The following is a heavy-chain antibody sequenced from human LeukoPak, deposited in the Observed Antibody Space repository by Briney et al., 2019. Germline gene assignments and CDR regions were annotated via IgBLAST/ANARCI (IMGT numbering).Heavy chain of an antibody. CDR2: IYPGDSDT. J-gene: IGHJ4*02. V-gene: IGHV5-51*01. CDR3: ARHVRIRGFAF. D-gene: IGHD3-10*02. Sequence: GESLKISCKSSGYIFTNYWIVWVRQMPGKRLECMGIIYPGDSDTRYSPSFQGQVTISADKSISTAYLQWSSLKASDTAMYYCARHVRIRGFAFWGQRTLVTVSS. CDR1: GYIFTNYW.